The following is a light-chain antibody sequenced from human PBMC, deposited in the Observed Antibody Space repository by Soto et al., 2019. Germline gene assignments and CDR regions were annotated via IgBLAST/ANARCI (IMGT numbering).Light chain of an antibody. V-gene: IGKV3-11*01. CDR2: DAS. Sequence: IVLTQSPATLSLSPGERATLSCRASQSVSSYLAWYQQKPGQAPRLLIYDASTRATGIPARFSGSGSGTDFTLTISSLEPEDFAVYYCQQRSNLPPTFGQGTKLEIK. CDR1: QSVSSY. CDR3: QQRSNLPPT. J-gene: IGKJ2*01.